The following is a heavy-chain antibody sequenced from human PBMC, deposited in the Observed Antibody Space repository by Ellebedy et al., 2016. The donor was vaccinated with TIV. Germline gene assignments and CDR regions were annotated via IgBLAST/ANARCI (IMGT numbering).Heavy chain of an antibody. CDR1: GFSFRSYW. CDR2: INQDGSEK. J-gene: IGHJ3*02. V-gene: IGHV3-7*01. Sequence: GGSLRLSCAASGFSFRSYWMTWVRQAPGKGLEWVANINQDGSEKHYVDSVEGRFTISRDNAKKSLYLQMISLRAEDTAVYYCASDGSYGDFLSPTHAFENWGQGTMVIVSS. CDR3: ASDGSYGDFLSPTHAFEN. D-gene: IGHD4-17*01.